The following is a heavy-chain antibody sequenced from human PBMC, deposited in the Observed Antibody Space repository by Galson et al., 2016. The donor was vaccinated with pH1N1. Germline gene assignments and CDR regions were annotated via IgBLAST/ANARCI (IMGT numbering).Heavy chain of an antibody. J-gene: IGHJ4*02. CDR1: GYSVTRNY. CDR2: IDPSAGTT. Sequence: SVKVSCKASGYSVTRNYMRWVRQAPGQGLEWMGIIDPSAGTTTYSQKFQGRISLTRDTSTTSVHMELSTLRPDDSAIYFCARRYYFDYWGQGTLVTVSS. CDR3: ARRYYFDY. V-gene: IGHV1-46*01.